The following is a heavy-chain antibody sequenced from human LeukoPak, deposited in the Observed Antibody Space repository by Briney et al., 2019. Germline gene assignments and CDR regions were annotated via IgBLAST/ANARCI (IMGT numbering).Heavy chain of an antibody. D-gene: IGHD5-18*01. Sequence: SETLSLTCAVYGGSFSGYYWSWIRQPPGKGLEWIGEINHSGSTNYNPSLKCRVTISVDTFKNQFSLKLSSVTAADTAVYYCARVRIQLWYPHYYYGMDVWGQGTTVTVSS. CDR1: GGSFSGYY. CDR2: INHSGST. V-gene: IGHV4-34*01. CDR3: ARVRIQLWYPHYYYGMDV. J-gene: IGHJ6*02.